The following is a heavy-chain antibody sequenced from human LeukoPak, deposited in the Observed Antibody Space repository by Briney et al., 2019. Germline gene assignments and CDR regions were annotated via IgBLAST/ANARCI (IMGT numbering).Heavy chain of an antibody. CDR2: VRYDGSDK. J-gene: IGHJ6*03. Sequence: GGSLRLSCAASGFTFSTYGMHWVRQAPGKGLEWVAFVRYDGSDKYYVDSVKGRFTISRDNSRNTLYLQMNSLRAEDTAVYYCAKGAGYGDLGYFYYMDVWGKVTTVTVSS. V-gene: IGHV3-30*02. CDR3: AKGAGYGDLGYFYYMDV. CDR1: GFTFSTYG. D-gene: IGHD4-17*01.